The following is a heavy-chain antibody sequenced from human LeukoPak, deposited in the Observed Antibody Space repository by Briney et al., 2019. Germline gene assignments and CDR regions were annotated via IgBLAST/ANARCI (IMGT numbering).Heavy chain of an antibody. D-gene: IGHD5-12*01. CDR1: GYTFTSYV. CDR3: ARDRAGGYSGYDPFFDY. J-gene: IGHJ4*02. V-gene: IGHV1-2*02. CDR2: MNPNSGGT. Sequence: ASVKVSCKASGYTFTSYVINWVRQATGQGPEWMGWMNPNSGGTDYAQKFQGRVTMTRDTSISTAYMELSRLRSDDTAVYYCARDRAGGYSGYDPFFDYWGQGTLVTVSS.